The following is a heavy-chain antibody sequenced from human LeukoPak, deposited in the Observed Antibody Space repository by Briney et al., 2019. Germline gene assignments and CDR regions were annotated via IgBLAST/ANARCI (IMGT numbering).Heavy chain of an antibody. CDR2: ISGTGLTT. CDR1: GFTFSIYA. CDR3: AKDQDSGDYFDY. D-gene: IGHD2-15*01. Sequence: GGSLRLSCSASGFTFSIYAMNWVRQAPGKGLEWVSAISGTGLTTYYADSVKGRFTISRNNSKNTLYLQMNSLRAEDTALYYCAKDQDSGDYFDYWDQGTLVTVSS. J-gene: IGHJ4*02. V-gene: IGHV3-23*01.